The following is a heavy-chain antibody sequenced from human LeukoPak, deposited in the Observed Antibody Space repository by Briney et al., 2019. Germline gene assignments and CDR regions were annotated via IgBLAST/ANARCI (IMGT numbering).Heavy chain of an antibody. J-gene: IGHJ5*02. CDR3: GRAYQPLGGLSFPDQ. CDR2: INPNTGNP. CDR1: GYTFTTYA. D-gene: IGHD3-16*02. Sequence: GASVKVSCKASGYTFTTYAMNWVRQAPGQGLECMGWINPNTGNPMYAQGFTGRFVFSLDTSVSTAYLQISSLKAADTAVYYCGRAYQPLGGLSFPDQWGQGTLVTVSS. V-gene: IGHV7-4-1*02.